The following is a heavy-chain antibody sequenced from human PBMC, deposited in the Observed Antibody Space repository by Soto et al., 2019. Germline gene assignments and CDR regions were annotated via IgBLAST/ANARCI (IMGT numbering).Heavy chain of an antibody. CDR3: ARHDVVVPAGITPFDP. Sequence: QVQLVQSGAEVKKPGASVKVSCKASGYSFSSYGISWVRQAPGQGLEWMGWISPYNGNTNYAQKLPGRVTMTTDTKPITAYTERRSLRYNDTAVYYCARHDVVVPAGITPFDPWGKGTLVTVSS. CDR2: ISPYNGNT. D-gene: IGHD2-2*02. J-gene: IGHJ5*02. CDR1: GYSFSSYG. V-gene: IGHV1-18*04.